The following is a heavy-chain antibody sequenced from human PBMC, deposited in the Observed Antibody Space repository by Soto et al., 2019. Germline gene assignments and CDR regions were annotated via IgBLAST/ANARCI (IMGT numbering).Heavy chain of an antibody. V-gene: IGHV3-23*01. Sequence: GGSLRLSCAASGFTFSSYAMSWVRQAPGKGLEWVSAISGSGGSTYYADSVKGRFTTSRDNSKNTLYLQMNSLRAEDTAVYYCAKNHYDYIWGSYPVYWGQGTLVTVSS. J-gene: IGHJ4*02. D-gene: IGHD3-16*02. CDR3: AKNHYDYIWGSYPVY. CDR1: GFTFSSYA. CDR2: ISGSGGST.